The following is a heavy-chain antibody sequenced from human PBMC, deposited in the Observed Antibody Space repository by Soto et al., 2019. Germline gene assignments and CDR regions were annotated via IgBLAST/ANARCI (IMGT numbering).Heavy chain of an antibody. J-gene: IGHJ5*02. CDR1: GYTFTSYA. Sequence: QVQLVQSGAEVKKPGASVKVSCKASGYTFTSYAMHWVRQAPGQRLEWMGWINAGNGNTKYSQKFQGRVTINRDTSASTAYMELSSLRSEDTAVYYCAGDRMYSSSWYGYNWFDPWGQGTLVTVSS. V-gene: IGHV1-3*01. D-gene: IGHD6-13*01. CDR2: INAGNGNT. CDR3: AGDRMYSSSWYGYNWFDP.